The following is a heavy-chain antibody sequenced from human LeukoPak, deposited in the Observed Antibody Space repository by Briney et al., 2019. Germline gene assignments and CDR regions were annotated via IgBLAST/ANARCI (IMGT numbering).Heavy chain of an antibody. CDR1: GYSISSGYY. V-gene: IGHV4-34*01. CDR3: ARGIRVAGKSFYYYYYYMDV. Sequence: PSETLSLTCAVSGYSISSGYYWSWIRQPPGKGLEWIGEINHSGSTNYNPSLKSRVTISVDTSKNQFSLKLSSVTAADTAVYYCARGIRVAGKSFYYYYYYMDVWGKGTTVTVSS. J-gene: IGHJ6*03. D-gene: IGHD6-19*01. CDR2: INHSGST.